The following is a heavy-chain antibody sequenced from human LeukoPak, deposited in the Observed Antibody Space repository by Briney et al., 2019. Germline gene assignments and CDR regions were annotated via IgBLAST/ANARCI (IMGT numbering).Heavy chain of an antibody. CDR3: ARFSGSGGSYYFDY. J-gene: IGHJ4*02. CDR2: ISSNGGST. CDR1: GFTFSSYP. Sequence: GGSLRLSCAASGFTFSSYPMHWVRQAPGKGLEYVSGISSNGGSTHYANSVKGRFTISRDNSKNTLHLQMGSLRAEDMAVYYCARFSGSGGSYYFDYRGQGTVVTVSS. V-gene: IGHV3-64*01. D-gene: IGHD6-19*01.